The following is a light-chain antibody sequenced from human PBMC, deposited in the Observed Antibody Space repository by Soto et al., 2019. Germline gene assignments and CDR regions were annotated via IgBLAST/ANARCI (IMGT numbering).Light chain of an antibody. CDR3: SSYTISNTLPFV. CDR1: RRDVGGYNY. Sequence: QSVLTQPASVSGSPGQSITISCTGTRRDVGGYNYVSWYQQYPGKSPKLLIYEVTHRPSGVSNRFSGSKSGNPASLTISGLQAEDEADYYCSSYTISNTLPFVFGTGTKLTVL. J-gene: IGLJ1*01. V-gene: IGLV2-14*01. CDR2: EVT.